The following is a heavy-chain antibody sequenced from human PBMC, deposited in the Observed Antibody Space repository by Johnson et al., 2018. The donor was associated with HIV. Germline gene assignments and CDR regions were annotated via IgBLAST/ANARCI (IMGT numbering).Heavy chain of an antibody. V-gene: IGHV3-30*13. J-gene: IGHJ3*02. CDR3: ARGVKQQLGVVDADDI. D-gene: IGHD1-1*01. CDR2: ISYDGSNK. Sequence: QVQLVESGGGLVKPGGSLRLSCAASGFTFSDYYMSWIRQAPGKGLEWVAVISYDGSNKYYTDSVKGRFTISRDNSKNRLYLKMNSLRAEDTAVYFCARGVKQQLGVVDADDIWGQGRMVIVSS. CDR1: GFTFSDYY.